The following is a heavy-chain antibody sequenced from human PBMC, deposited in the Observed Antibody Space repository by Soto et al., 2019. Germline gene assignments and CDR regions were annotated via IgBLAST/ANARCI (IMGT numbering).Heavy chain of an antibody. CDR3: AKVSSSWYAGFFDL. CDR1: GFTFSRHA. Sequence: EVQLLESGGGLVQPGGSLRLSCTASGFTFSRHAMTWVRQAPGKGLEWVSCLSDSGGRIYYADSVKGRFTISRDNSMNTLYLQMNTLRAEDTAIYYCAKVSSSWYAGFFDLWGQGTLVTVSS. V-gene: IGHV3-23*01. J-gene: IGHJ4*02. CDR2: LSDSGGRI. D-gene: IGHD6-13*01.